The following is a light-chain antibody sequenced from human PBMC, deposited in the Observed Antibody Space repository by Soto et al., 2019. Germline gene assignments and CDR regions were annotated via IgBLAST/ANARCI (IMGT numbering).Light chain of an antibody. CDR2: GAS. V-gene: IGKV3-20*01. CDR1: QSVSSNF. Sequence: EIVLTQSPGTLSLSPGEGATLSCRASQSVSSNFLAWYQQKPGQAPRLLIYGASTRATGIPDRFSGSGSGTDFTLTVSRLEPEDFAVYYCQQYNSSPRTFGQGTKVDI. J-gene: IGKJ1*01. CDR3: QQYNSSPRT.